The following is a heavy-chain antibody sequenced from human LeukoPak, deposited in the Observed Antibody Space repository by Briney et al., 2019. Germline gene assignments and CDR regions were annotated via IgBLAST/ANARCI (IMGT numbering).Heavy chain of an antibody. J-gene: IGHJ6*02. CDR3: ARARSSEYSSSWPFYYYYYGMDV. CDR2: ISAYSGNT. CDR1: GYTFTSYG. D-gene: IGHD6-6*01. Sequence: ASVKVSCKASGYTFTSYGISWVRQAPGQGLEWMGWISAYSGNTNYAQKLQGRVTMTTDTSTSTAYMELRSLRSDDTAVYYCARARSSEYSSSWPFYYYYYGMDVWGQGTTVTVSS. V-gene: IGHV1-18*01.